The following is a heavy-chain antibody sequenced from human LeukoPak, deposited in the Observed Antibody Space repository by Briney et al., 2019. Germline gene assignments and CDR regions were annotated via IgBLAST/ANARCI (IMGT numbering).Heavy chain of an antibody. D-gene: IGHD1-14*01. CDR1: GYTFTNYG. CDR2: ISPYNTNA. V-gene: IGHV1-18*01. J-gene: IGHJ6*03. Sequence: GASVKVSCKASGYTFTNYGISWVRQAPGQGLEWMGWISPYNTNANYAQKLQGRVTMTTDTSTSTAYMELRSLISDDTALYYCARAGHYYYMDVWGKGTTVTVSS. CDR3: ARAGHYYYMDV.